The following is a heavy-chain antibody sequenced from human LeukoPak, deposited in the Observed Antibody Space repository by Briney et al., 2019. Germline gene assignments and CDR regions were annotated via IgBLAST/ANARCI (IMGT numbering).Heavy chain of an antibody. J-gene: IGHJ4*02. D-gene: IGHD6-19*01. CDR1: GFTFSDSV. V-gene: IGHV3-30-3*01. CDR2: MSYDGGNK. Sequence: GGSLRLSCVASGFTFSDSVMHWVRQAPGKGLEWVALMSYDGGNKYYADSVKGRFIISRDNSKNTLYLQMNSLRAEDTALYYCGRHQWLDGWGQGTLVTVSS. CDR3: GRHQWLDG.